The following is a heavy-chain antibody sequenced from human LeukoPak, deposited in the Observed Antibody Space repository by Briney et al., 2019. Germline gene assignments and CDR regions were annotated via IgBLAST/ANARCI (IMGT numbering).Heavy chain of an antibody. D-gene: IGHD3-22*01. CDR3: AREKSGYYYDSSGPHSFDI. V-gene: IGHV4-59*12. J-gene: IGHJ3*02. Sequence: SETLSLTCTVSGGSTSSYYWSWIRQPPGKGLDWIGYMYYSGTTNYNPSLKSRVTISVDTSKNQFSLKLSSVTAADTAVYYCAREKSGYYYDSSGPHSFDIWGQGTMVTVSS. CDR2: MYYSGTT. CDR1: GGSTSSYY.